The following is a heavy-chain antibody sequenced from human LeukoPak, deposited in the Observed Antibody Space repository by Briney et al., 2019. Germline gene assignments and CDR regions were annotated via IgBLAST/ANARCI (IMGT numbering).Heavy chain of an antibody. CDR1: GGSFSGYY. Sequence: SETLSLTCAVYGGSFSGYYWSWIRQPPGKGLEWIGEINHSGGTNYNPSLKSRVTISVDTSKNQFSLKLSSVTAADTAVYYCARALRAPVYYMDVWGKGTTVTVSS. CDR3: ARALRAPVYYMDV. V-gene: IGHV4-34*01. J-gene: IGHJ6*03. CDR2: INHSGGT.